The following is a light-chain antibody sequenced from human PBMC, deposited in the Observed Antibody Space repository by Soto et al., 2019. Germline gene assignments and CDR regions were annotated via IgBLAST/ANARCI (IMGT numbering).Light chain of an antibody. Sequence: EIVFRRSPGTLSLSPGGRATLSCRASQSVSSSYLAWYQQKPGQAPRLLIYDASNRATGIPARFSGSGSGTDFTLTISSLEPEDFAVYYCQQRSNWQITFGQGTRLEIK. CDR3: QQRSNWQIT. V-gene: IGKV3D-20*02. CDR2: DAS. J-gene: IGKJ5*01. CDR1: QSVSSSY.